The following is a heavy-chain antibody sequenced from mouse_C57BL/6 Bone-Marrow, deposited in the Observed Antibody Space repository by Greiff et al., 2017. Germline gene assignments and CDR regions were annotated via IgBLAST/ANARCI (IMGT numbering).Heavy chain of an antibody. CDR1: GYTFTSYW. CDR3: AISNYGSNPWYCDV. D-gene: IGHD1-1*01. J-gene: IGHJ1*03. CDR2: IDPSDSYT. V-gene: IGHV1-50*01. Sequence: QVQLQQPGAELVKPGASVTLSCKASGYTFTSYWMQWVKQRPGQGLEWIGEIDPSDSYTNYNQQFKGKATLTVDTSSSTAYMQLRRLTSEDSAVYYCAISNYGSNPWYCDVWGTGTTVTVAS.